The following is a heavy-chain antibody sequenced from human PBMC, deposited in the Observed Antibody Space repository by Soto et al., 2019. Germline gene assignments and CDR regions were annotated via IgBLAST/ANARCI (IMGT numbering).Heavy chain of an antibody. V-gene: IGHV1-69*13. D-gene: IGHD5-18*01. CDR2: IIPIFGTA. CDR1: GGTNSIYA. J-gene: IGHJ6*02. Sequence: SVKGSCKASGGTNSIYAISWVRQAPGQGLEWMGGIIPIFGTANYAQKFQGRVTITADESTSTAYMELSSLRSEDTAVYYCARAERGYSYGYYYYGMDVWGQGTTVTVSS. CDR3: ARAERGYSYGYYYYGMDV.